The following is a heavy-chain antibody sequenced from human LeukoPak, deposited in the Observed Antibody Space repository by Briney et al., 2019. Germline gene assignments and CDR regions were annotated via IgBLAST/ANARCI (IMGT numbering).Heavy chain of an antibody. V-gene: IGHV5-51*01. D-gene: IGHD6-13*01. Sequence: GESLKISCKGSGYSFTSYWIGWVRQMPGKGLGWVGIIYPGDSDTRYSPSFQGQVTISADKSISAAYLQWSSLKASDTAMYYCASGHLSSPGAFDIWGQGTMVTVSS. J-gene: IGHJ3*02. CDR3: ASGHLSSPGAFDI. CDR1: GYSFTSYW. CDR2: IYPGDSDT.